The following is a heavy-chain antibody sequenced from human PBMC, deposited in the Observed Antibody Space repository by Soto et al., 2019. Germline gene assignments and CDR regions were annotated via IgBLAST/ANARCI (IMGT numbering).Heavy chain of an antibody. J-gene: IGHJ4*02. D-gene: IGHD2-21*02. CDR1: GDTFTDYY. V-gene: IGHV1-46*01. Sequence: QVQLVQSGAEVKKPGASVKVSCKASGDTFTDYYIHWVRQAPGQGLEWMVAVNPSGGHTTYAQHFLGRMTKTRDTSTSTLYMELTSLTSEDTAVYYCARGGHVVVVTAALDYWGQGTLVTVSS. CDR3: ARGGHVVVVTAALDY. CDR2: VNPSGGHT.